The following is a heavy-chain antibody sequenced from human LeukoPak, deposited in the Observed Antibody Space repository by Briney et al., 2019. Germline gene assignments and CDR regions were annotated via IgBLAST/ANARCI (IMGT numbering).Heavy chain of an antibody. D-gene: IGHD2-21*02. Sequence: GGSLRLSCAASGFTVSSNYMSWVRQAPGKGLEWVPVIYSGGSTYYADSVKGRFTISRDNSKNTLYLQMNSLRAEDTAVYYCARSYCGGDCDAFDIWGQGTMVTVSS. J-gene: IGHJ3*02. CDR2: IYSGGST. V-gene: IGHV3-53*01. CDR3: ARSYCGGDCDAFDI. CDR1: GFTVSSNY.